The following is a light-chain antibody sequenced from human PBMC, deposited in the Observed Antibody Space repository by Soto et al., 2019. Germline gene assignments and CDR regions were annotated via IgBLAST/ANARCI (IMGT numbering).Light chain of an antibody. CDR1: SSDVGSYNL. CDR3: CSYAGSSTFPYV. V-gene: IGLV2-23*02. J-gene: IGLJ1*01. Sequence: QSVLTQPASVSGSPGQSITISCTGTSSDVGSYNLVSWYQQHPGKAPKLMIYEVSKRPSGVSNRFSGSKSGNTASLTISGLQAEDGADYYCCSYAGSSTFPYVFGTGTKLTVL. CDR2: EVS.